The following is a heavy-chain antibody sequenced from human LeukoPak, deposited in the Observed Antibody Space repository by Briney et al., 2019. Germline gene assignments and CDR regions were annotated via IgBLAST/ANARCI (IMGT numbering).Heavy chain of an antibody. Sequence: GGSLRLSCAASGFTFNNAWMTWVRQAPGKGLEWVGRIKSKTDGGTTDYAAPVKGRFTISRDDSENTLYLQMNSLKIEDTAVYYCAKDAAEGGYCSGGSCYAAYAYFDYWGQGTLVTVSS. V-gene: IGHV3-15*01. CDR2: IKSKTDGGTT. CDR3: AKDAAEGGYCSGGSCYAAYAYFDY. CDR1: GFTFNNAW. J-gene: IGHJ4*02. D-gene: IGHD2-15*01.